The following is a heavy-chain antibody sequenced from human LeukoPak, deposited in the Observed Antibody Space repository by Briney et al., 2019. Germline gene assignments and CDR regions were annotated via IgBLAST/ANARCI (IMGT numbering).Heavy chain of an antibody. CDR1: GGSISSYY. CDR2: IYYSGST. V-gene: IGHV4-59*01. D-gene: IGHD3-3*01. CDR3: ARVSRSWSGYYPYYFDY. J-gene: IGHJ4*02. Sequence: SETLSLTCTVSGGSISSYYWSWIRQPPGKGLEWIGYIYYSGSTNYNPSLKSRVTILVDTSKNQFSLKLSSVTAADTAVYYCARVSRSWSGYYPYYFDYWGQGTLVTVSS.